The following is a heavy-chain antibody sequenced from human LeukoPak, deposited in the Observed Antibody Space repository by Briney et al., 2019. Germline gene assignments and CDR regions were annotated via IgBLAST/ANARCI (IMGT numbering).Heavy chain of an antibody. CDR1: GGSFSGYY. CDR2: IYHSGST. V-gene: IGHV4-38-2*01. J-gene: IGHJ4*02. Sequence: SETLSLTCAVYGGSFSGYYWGWIRQPPGQGLGWIGSIYHSGSTYYNPSLKSRVTISVDSSKNQFSLKLSSVTAADTAVYYCARRVAAAGYYFDYWGQGTLVTVSS. D-gene: IGHD6-13*01. CDR3: ARRVAAAGYYFDY.